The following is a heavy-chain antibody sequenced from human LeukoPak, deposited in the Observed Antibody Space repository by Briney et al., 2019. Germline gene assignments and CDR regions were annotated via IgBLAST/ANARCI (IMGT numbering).Heavy chain of an antibody. V-gene: IGHV3-23*01. D-gene: IGHD3-9*01. Sequence: GGTLRLSCAASGFTFSSYGMSWVRQAPGKGLEWVSAISGSGGSTYYADSVKGRFTISRDNSKNTLYLQMNSLRAEDTAVYYCAKGEGLLRYLDWLEASYFDYWGQGTLVTVSS. J-gene: IGHJ4*02. CDR1: GFTFSSYG. CDR3: AKGEGLLRYLDWLEASYFDY. CDR2: ISGSGGST.